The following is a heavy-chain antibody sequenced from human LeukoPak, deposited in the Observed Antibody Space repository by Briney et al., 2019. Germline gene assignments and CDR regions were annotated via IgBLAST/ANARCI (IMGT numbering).Heavy chain of an antibody. D-gene: IGHD6-6*01. CDR1: GGSISSGDYY. Sequence: PSQTLSLTCTVSGGSISSGDYYWSWIRQPPGKGLEWIGYIYYSGSTNYNPSLKSRVTISVDTSKNQFSLKLSSVTAADTAVYYCARPRGIAARPDDAFDIWGQGTMVTVSS. CDR2: IYYSGST. CDR3: ARPRGIAARPDDAFDI. J-gene: IGHJ3*02. V-gene: IGHV4-30-4*01.